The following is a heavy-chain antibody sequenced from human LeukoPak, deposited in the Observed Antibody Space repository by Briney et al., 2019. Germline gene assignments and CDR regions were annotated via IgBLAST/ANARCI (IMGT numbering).Heavy chain of an antibody. CDR2: ISSSSSTI. CDR3: ARDLELVGATPFDY. V-gene: IGHV3-48*01. CDR1: GFTFSSYS. Sequence: GGSLRLSCAASGFTFSSYSMNWVRQAPGKGLEWVSYISSSSSTIYYADSVKGRFTISRDNAKNSLYLQMNSLRAEDTAVYYCARDLELVGATPFDYWGQGTLVTVSS. J-gene: IGHJ4*02. D-gene: IGHD1-26*01.